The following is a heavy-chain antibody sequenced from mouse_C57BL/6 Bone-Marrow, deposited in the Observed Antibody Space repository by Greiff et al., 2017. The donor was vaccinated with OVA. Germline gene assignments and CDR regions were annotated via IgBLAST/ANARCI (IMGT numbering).Heavy chain of an antibody. Sequence: EVKLVESGEGLVKPGGSLKLSCAASGFTFSSYAMSWVRQTPEKRLEWVAYISSGGDYIYYADTVKGRFTISRDNASNTLYLQMSSLKSEDTAMYYSTRYPLYYGISYGFSDWGHGALVTVST. V-gene: IGHV5-9-1*02. D-gene: IGHD1-1*01. CDR3: TRYPLYYGISYGFSD. CDR2: ISSGGDYI. J-gene: IGHJ3*01. CDR1: GFTFSSYA.